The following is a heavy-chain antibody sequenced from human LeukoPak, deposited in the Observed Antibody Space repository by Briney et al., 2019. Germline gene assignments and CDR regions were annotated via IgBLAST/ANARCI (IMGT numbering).Heavy chain of an antibody. Sequence: PGGSLRLSCAASGFTFSSYSMNWVRQAPGKGLEWVSSISSSSSYIYYADSVKGRFTISRDNAKNSLYLQMNSLRAEDTAVYYCARDHKPITIFGVVIPQPLDYWGQGTLVTVSS. D-gene: IGHD3-3*01. V-gene: IGHV3-21*01. J-gene: IGHJ4*02. CDR1: GFTFSSYS. CDR3: ARDHKPITIFGVVIPQPLDY. CDR2: ISSSSSYI.